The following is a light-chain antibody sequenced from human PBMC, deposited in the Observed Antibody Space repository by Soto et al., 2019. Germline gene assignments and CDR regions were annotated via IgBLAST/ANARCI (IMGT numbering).Light chain of an antibody. CDR2: EVN. CDR1: NSDVGVYYY. Sequence: QSALTQPPSASGSPGQSVTISCTGSNSDVGVYYYVSWYQQYSGKAPKLILYEVNRRPSGVPDRFSGSKSGNTASLTVSGLQAEDEADYHCSSYAGRDTWIFGGGTQLTVL. J-gene: IGLJ2*01. CDR3: SSYAGRDTWI. V-gene: IGLV2-8*01.